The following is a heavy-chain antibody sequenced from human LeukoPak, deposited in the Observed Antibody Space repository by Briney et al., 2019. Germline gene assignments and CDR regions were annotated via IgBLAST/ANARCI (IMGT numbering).Heavy chain of an antibody. D-gene: IGHD5-24*01. V-gene: IGHV4-39*01. CDR1: GGSISGSSYY. CDR2: IYYSGST. CDR3: ARHLDGYNGFDP. J-gene: IGHJ5*02. Sequence: SETLSLTCTVSGGSISGSSYYWGWIRQPPGKDLEWIGSIYYSGSTYYNPSLKSRVTISVDTSKNQFSLKLSSVTAADTAVYYCARHLDGYNGFDPWVQGTLVTVSS.